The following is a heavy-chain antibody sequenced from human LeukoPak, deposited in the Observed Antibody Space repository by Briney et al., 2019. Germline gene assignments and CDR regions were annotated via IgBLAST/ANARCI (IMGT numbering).Heavy chain of an antibody. CDR2: MYYSGST. CDR3: AREDYSYGLDY. D-gene: IGHD5-18*01. J-gene: IGHJ4*02. Sequence: PSETLSLTCTVSGGSISSYYWSWIRQPPGKGLEWIGYMYYSGSTNYNPSLKSRVTISVDTSKNRFSLKLSSVTAADTAVYYCAREDYSYGLDYWGQGTLVTVSS. V-gene: IGHV4-59*01. CDR1: GGSISSYY.